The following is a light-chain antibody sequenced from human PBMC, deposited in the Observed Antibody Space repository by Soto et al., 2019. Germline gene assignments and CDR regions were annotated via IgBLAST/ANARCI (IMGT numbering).Light chain of an antibody. CDR1: NSDIGSYNL. CDR2: EGS. V-gene: IGLV2-23*01. CDR3: CSYAGNSTWV. Sequence: QSVLTQPASVSGSPGQSITISSTGTNSDIGSYNLVSWYQQHPGRAPKLMIYEGSKRPLGVSNRFSGSKSGNTASLTISGLQAEDEADYYCCSYAGNSTWVFGGGTKLTVL. J-gene: IGLJ3*02.